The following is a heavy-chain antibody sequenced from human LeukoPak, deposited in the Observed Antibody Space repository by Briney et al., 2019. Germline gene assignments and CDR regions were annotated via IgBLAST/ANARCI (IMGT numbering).Heavy chain of an antibody. Sequence: PGGSLRLSCAGSGFNFDEYAMHWLRQAPGKGLEWVSGISWNSGSIAYADSVKGRFTISRDNAKNLLFLQMSSLRAADTALYYCVKGHCSSSSCFPNYYYYMDVWGTGTTVTVSS. J-gene: IGHJ6*03. V-gene: IGHV3-9*01. CDR1: GFNFDEYA. CDR2: ISWNSGSI. D-gene: IGHD2-15*01. CDR3: VKGHCSSSSCFPNYYYYMDV.